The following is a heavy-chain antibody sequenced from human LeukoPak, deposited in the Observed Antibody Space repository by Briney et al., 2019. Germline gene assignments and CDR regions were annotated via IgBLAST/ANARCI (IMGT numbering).Heavy chain of an antibody. CDR2: VYPSDSNT. Sequence: GESLKISCMASGYTFTGYWIGWVRQMPGQGLEWMGIVYPSDSNTRYSPSSQGWVTISADKSVSTAYLQWSSLQASDTAIYYCVGSTGYPYYFDYWGQGTLVTVSS. J-gene: IGHJ4*02. CDR3: VGSTGYPYYFDY. CDR1: GYTFTGYW. D-gene: IGHD3-9*01. V-gene: IGHV5-51*01.